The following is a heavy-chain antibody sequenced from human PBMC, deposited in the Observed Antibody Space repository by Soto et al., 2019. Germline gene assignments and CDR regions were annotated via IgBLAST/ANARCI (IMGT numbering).Heavy chain of an antibody. CDR1: GFTFSSYA. D-gene: IGHD3-22*01. Sequence: PGGSLRLSCSASGFTFSSYAMHWVRQAPGKGLEYVSSISTNGGSTHYADSVKGRFTISRDNSKNTQYLQMSSLRADDTAVYYCVKGEYYYYSISYYPFDHLGVGT. CDR2: ISTNGGST. J-gene: IGHJ4*02. CDR3: VKGEYYYYSISYYPFDH. V-gene: IGHV3-64D*06.